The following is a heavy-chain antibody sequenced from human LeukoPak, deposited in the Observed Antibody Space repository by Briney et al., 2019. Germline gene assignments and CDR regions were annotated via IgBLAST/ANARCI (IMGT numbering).Heavy chain of an antibody. J-gene: IGHJ3*02. CDR1: GGTFSSYA. V-gene: IGHV1-69*06. CDR2: IIPIFGTA. D-gene: IGHD3-10*01. CDR3: ARGLGFGDPFDI. Sequence: ASVKVSCKASGGTFSSYAISWVRQAPGQGLEWMGGIIPIFGTANYAQKFQGRVTITADKSTSTAYMELSSLRSEDTAVCYCARGLGFGDPFDIWGQGTMVTVSS.